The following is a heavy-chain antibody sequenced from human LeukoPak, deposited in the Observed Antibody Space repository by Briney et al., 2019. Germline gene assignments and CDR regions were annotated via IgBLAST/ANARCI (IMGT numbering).Heavy chain of an antibody. CDR2: INPNSGGT. V-gene: IGHV1-2*02. CDR3: ARVPSVRTPRNWFDP. CDR1: GYTFTGYY. Sequence: ASVKVSCKASGYTFTGYYMHWVRQAPGQGLEWMGWINPNSGGTNYAQKFQGRVTMTRDTSISTAYMELSRLRSDDTAVYYCARVPSVRTPRNWFDPWGQGTLVTVSS. J-gene: IGHJ5*02.